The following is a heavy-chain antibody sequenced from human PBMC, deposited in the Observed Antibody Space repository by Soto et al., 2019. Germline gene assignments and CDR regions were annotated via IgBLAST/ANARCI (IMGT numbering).Heavy chain of an antibody. CDR3: ARLGTTVTTRSIVRLDP. V-gene: IGHV4-31*03. Sequence: QVQLQESGPGLVKPSQTLSLTCTVSGGSIRSGGDYWSWIRQHPGKGLEWIGYIYYSGSTYYNPSLKSRVTISVDTSKNQFSLKLSAVTAADTAVYYCARLGTTVTTRSIVRLDPWGQGTLVTVSS. CDR1: GGSIRSGGDY. J-gene: IGHJ5*02. CDR2: IYYSGST. D-gene: IGHD4-17*01.